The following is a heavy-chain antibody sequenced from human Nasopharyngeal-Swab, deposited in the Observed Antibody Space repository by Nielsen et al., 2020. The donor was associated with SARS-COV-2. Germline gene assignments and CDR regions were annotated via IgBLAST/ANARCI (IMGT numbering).Heavy chain of an antibody. D-gene: IGHD3-10*01. CDR1: GYTLTESS. J-gene: IGHJ3*02. V-gene: IGHV1-24*01. Sequence: SVKVSCKVSGYTLTESSMYWVRQAPGKGLEWMGGFDPEDGERFSAQRFQGRVTMTEDTSTDTAYMELSSLRSEDTAVYYCATQKLWSSGFDIWGQGTMVTVSS. CDR3: ATQKLWSSGFDI. CDR2: FDPEDGER.